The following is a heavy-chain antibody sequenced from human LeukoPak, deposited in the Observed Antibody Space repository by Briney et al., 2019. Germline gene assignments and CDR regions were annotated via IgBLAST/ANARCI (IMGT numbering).Heavy chain of an antibody. J-gene: IGHJ4*02. CDR3: ARDVNCGYDY. D-gene: IGHD1-1*01. V-gene: IGHV3-74*01. CDR1: GFTFSSYW. CDR2: INSDGSST. Sequence: GGSLRLSCAASGFTFSSYWMHWVRQAPGKGLAWVSRINSDGSSTSYADSVKGRFTISRDNAKNTLYLQMNSLRAEDTAVYYCARDVNCGYDYWGQGTLVTVSS.